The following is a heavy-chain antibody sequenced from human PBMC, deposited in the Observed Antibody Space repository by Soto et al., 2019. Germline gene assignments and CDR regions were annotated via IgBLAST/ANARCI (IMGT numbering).Heavy chain of an antibody. CDR2: ISYDGSNK. CDR1: GFTFSSYG. D-gene: IGHD3-22*01. CDR3: AKDRYYDSSGYYRQGYYGMDV. Sequence: GGSLRLSCAASGFTFSSYGMHWVRQAPGKGLEWVAVISYDGSNKYYADSVKGRFTISRDNSKNTLYLQMNSLRAEGTAVYYCAKDRYYDSSGYYRQGYYGMDVWGQGTTVTVSS. V-gene: IGHV3-30*18. J-gene: IGHJ6*02.